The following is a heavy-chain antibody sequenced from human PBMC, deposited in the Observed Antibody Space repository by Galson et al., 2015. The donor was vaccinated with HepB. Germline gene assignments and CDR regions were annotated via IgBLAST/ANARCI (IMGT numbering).Heavy chain of an antibody. CDR3: ASYYYDSSGPDAFDI. J-gene: IGHJ3*02. CDR1: GFTFSSYS. D-gene: IGHD3-22*01. Sequence: SLRLSCAASGFTFSSYSMNWVRQAPGKGLEWVSYISSSSSTIYYADSVKGRFTISRDNAKNSLYLQMNSLRAEDTAVYYCASYYYDSSGPDAFDIWGQGTMVTVSS. CDR2: ISSSSSTI. V-gene: IGHV3-48*04.